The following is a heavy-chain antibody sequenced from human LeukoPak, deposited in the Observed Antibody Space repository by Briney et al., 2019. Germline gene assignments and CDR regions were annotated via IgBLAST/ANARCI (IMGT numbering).Heavy chain of an antibody. CDR3: AKGHGYSYGTYFDY. V-gene: IGHV3-30*04. D-gene: IGHD5-18*01. J-gene: IGHJ4*02. Sequence: GGSLRLSCAASGFIFRSYAMHWVRQAPGKGLEWLAVISYDGSDKYYADSVKGRFTISRDNSKNTLYLQMNSLRAEDTAVYYCAKGHGYSYGTYFDYWGQGTLVTVSS. CDR1: GFIFRSYA. CDR2: ISYDGSDK.